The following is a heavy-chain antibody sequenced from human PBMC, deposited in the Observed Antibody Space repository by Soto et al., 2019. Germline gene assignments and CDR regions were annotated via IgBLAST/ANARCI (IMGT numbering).Heavy chain of an antibody. CDR2: STSNGDNT. J-gene: IGHJ4*02. Sequence: GGSLSLSCSASGFTFSNFAMHWVRQAPGKGLEYVSGSTSNGDNTYYADSVQGRFTISRDNSKSKLYLQMTSLRVEDTAVYYCVKGNQLLRYYFEYWGRGALVTVSS. CDR3: VKGNQLLRYYFEY. D-gene: IGHD2-2*01. V-gene: IGHV3-64D*06. CDR1: GFTFSNFA.